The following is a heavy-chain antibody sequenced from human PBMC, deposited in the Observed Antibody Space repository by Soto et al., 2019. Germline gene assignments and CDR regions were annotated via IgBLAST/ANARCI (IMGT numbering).Heavy chain of an antibody. Sequence: QVQLVQSGAEVKKPGSSVKVSCKASGGFYSIKTISWVRQAPGQGLEWMGRIIPLVHIINNAQKFQGRVAXSXXKSTSTAYMELSSLKSDDTAIYSCARERRRDDSNTFDALDVWGQGTMVTVSS. D-gene: IGHD3-22*01. J-gene: IGHJ3*01. CDR2: IIPLVHII. CDR1: GGFYSIKT. CDR3: ARERRRDDSNTFDALDV. V-gene: IGHV1-69*04.